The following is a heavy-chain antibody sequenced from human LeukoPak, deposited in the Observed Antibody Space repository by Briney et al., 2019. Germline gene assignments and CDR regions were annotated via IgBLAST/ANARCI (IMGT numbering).Heavy chain of an antibody. D-gene: IGHD6-19*01. CDR1: GFTFSSYA. J-gene: IGHJ4*02. V-gene: IGHV3-23*01. CDR2: ISGSGGST. CDR3: AKHGGAGTFWSPDY. Sequence: GGSLRLSCAASGFTFSSYAMSWVRQAPGKGLEWVSAISGSGGSTYYADSVKGRSTISRDNSKNTLYLQMNSLRAEDTAVYYCAKHGGAGTFWSPDYWGQGTLVTVSS.